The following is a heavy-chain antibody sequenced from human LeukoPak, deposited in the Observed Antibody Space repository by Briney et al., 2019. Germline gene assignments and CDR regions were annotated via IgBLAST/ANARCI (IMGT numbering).Heavy chain of an antibody. Sequence: GGSLRLSCAASGFTFSDYYMSWIRQAPGKGLEWVSYISSSGSTIYYADSVKGRFTISRDNAKNSLYLQMNSLRVEDTAVYYCARDLGGLYYDFWSGYHKTLDYWGQGTLVTVSS. CDR2: ISSSGSTI. CDR1: GFTFSDYY. J-gene: IGHJ4*02. D-gene: IGHD3-3*01. CDR3: ARDLGGLYYDFWSGYHKTLDY. V-gene: IGHV3-11*01.